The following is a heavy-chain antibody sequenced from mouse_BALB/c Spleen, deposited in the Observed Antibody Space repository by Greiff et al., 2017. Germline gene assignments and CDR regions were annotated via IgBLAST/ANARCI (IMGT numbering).Heavy chain of an antibody. V-gene: IGHV5-6-3*01. CDR2: INSNGGST. CDR3: ARDGYWGLYYAMDY. CDR1: GFTFSSYG. Sequence: EVMLVESGGGLVQPGGSLKLSCAASGFTFSSYGMSWVRQTPDKRLELVATINSNGGSTYYPDSVKGRFTISRDNAKNTLYLQMSSLKSEDTAMYYCARDGYWGLYYAMDYWGQGTSVTVSS. D-gene: IGHD2-3*01. J-gene: IGHJ4*01.